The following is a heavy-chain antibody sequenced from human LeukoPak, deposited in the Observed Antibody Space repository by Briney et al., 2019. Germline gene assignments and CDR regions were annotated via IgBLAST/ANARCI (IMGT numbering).Heavy chain of an antibody. Sequence: SETLSLTCTVSGGSISSSSYYWGWIRQPPGKGLEWIGSIYYSGSTYYNPSLKSRVTISIDASRHQFSLKLSSVTAADTAVYYCARDLTSSSWYWFDPWGQGILVTVSS. D-gene: IGHD6-19*01. CDR3: ARDLTSSSWYWFDP. CDR2: IYYSGST. CDR1: GGSISSSSYY. V-gene: IGHV4-39*07. J-gene: IGHJ5*02.